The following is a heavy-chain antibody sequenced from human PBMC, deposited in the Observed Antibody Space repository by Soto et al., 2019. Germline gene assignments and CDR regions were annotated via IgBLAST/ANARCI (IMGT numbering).Heavy chain of an antibody. CDR3: AKELRETGGYYFDC. V-gene: IGHV3-30*18. CDR2: MSDDGSKK. CDR1: GFSFSKYG. D-gene: IGHD3-16*01. J-gene: IGHJ4*02. Sequence: VQLLESGGGVVQPGRSLRLSCAASGFSFSKYGMHWVRQAPGKGLEWVAEMSDDGSKKYYGDSVKGRFTISRDNSKNTLYLLMDSLRPEDTAMYYCAKELRETGGYYFDCWGQGTLVPVSS.